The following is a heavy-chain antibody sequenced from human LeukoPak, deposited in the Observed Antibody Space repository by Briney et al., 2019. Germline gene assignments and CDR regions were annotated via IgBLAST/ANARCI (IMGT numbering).Heavy chain of an antibody. CDR3: ARVVRITMVRGPNTFDP. Sequence: ASVKVSCKASGYTFTSYGISWVRQAPGQGLDWMGWTSAYNGNTNYAQKLQGRVTMTTDTSTSTAYMELRSLRSDDTAVYYCARVVRITMVRGPNTFDPWGQGTLVTVSS. V-gene: IGHV1-18*01. D-gene: IGHD3-10*01. CDR2: TSAYNGNT. CDR1: GYTFTSYG. J-gene: IGHJ5*02.